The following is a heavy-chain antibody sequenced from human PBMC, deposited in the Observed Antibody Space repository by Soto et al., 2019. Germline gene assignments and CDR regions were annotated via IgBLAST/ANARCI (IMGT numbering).Heavy chain of an antibody. CDR1: GGTFSSYA. D-gene: IGHD3-22*01. J-gene: IGHJ4*02. CDR2: IIPIFGTA. CDR3: ARVGNYYDSSGYLCPGDY. Sequence: QVQLVQSGAEVKKPGSSVKVSCKASGGTFSSYAISWVRQAPGQGLEWMGGIIPIFGTANYAQKFQGRVTITADESTSTAYMELGRLRSEDTAVYYCARVGNYYDSSGYLCPGDYWGQGTLVTVSS. V-gene: IGHV1-69*01.